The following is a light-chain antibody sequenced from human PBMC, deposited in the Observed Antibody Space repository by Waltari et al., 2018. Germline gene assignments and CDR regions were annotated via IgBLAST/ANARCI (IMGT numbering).Light chain of an antibody. J-gene: IGKJ4*01. CDR1: QSVSSN. V-gene: IGKV3-15*01. Sequence: EIVMTQSPATLSVSPGESATLPCRASQSVSSNLAWYQQKPGQAPRLLIYGGSTRTTGIPARFSGSGSGTDFTLTISSLQSEDFAVYYCQQYNNWPLTFGGGTKVEIK. CDR2: GGS. CDR3: QQYNNWPLT.